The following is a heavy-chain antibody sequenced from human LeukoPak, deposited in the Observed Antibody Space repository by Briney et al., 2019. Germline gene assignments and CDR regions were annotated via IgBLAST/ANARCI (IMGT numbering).Heavy chain of an antibody. D-gene: IGHD2-2*02. CDR1: GGSLSTYY. CDR3: AGYTAGSMRDY. V-gene: IGHV4-59*08. Sequence: SETLSLTCTVSGGSLSTYYWSWIRQPPGKGLEWMGYIYYTGSTNYNPSLKSRVTISVDTSNNQFSLKLSSVTAADTAVYYCAGYTAGSMRDYWGQGTLVTVSS. J-gene: IGHJ4*02. CDR2: IYYTGST.